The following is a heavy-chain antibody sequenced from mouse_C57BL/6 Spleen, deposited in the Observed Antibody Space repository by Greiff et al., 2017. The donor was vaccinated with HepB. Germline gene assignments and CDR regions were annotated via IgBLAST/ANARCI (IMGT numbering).Heavy chain of an antibody. V-gene: IGHV1-54*01. J-gene: IGHJ4*01. D-gene: IGHD4-1*01. Sequence: VQLQQSGAELVRPGTSVKVSCKASGYAFTNYLIEWVKQRPGQGLEWIGVINPGSGGTNYNEKFKGKATLTADKSSSTAYMQLSSLTSEDSAVYFCARPGEDYAMDYWGQGTSVTVSS. CDR2: INPGSGGT. CDR1: GYAFTNYL. CDR3: ARPGEDYAMDY.